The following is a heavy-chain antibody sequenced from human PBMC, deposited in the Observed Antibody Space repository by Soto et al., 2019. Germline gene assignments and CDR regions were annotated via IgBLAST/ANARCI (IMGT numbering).Heavy chain of an antibody. J-gene: IGHJ6*02. D-gene: IGHD4-4*01. CDR3: SRVVMTTVPASFYYGLDV. V-gene: IGHV1-69*18. Sequence: QVQLVQSGAEVRKPGSSVTVSCKASGGTFSTYGITWVRQAPGQGLEWMGNIIPLIGTANYAQRFRGRVTITADEAKTPAYMDLTSLRSEDTAVYYCSRVVMTTVPASFYYGLDVWGQGTTVTVSS. CDR1: GGTFSTYG. CDR2: IIPLIGTA.